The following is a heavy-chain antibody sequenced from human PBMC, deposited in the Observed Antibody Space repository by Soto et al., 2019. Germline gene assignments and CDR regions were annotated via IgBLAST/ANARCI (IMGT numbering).Heavy chain of an antibody. CDR3: GRQAKLTSVTANVGYYYGLDI. J-gene: IGHJ6*02. V-gene: IGHV3-23*01. D-gene: IGHD4-4*01. Sequence: PWGSLRISCVSSAFIFSDYDMIWVRQAPGNGLDLVSVIGGSGGGTYYVDSVNGRFTISRDNSKDTLYLQTDSLRPEDTALYFGGRQAKLTSVTANVGYYYGLDIWGRGTTVTV. CDR1: AFIFSDYD. CDR2: IGGSGGGT.